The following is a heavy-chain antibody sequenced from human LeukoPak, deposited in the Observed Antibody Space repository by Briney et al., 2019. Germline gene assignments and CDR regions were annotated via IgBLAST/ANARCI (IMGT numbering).Heavy chain of an antibody. CDR3: ARDTYDSIHGMDV. J-gene: IGHJ6*02. Sequence: GGSLRLACAASGFTFNIYALHWVRQAPGKGLEWVARISYDGSNKYYADSVKGRFTISRDNSKNTLYLQMNSLRPEDTAMYYCARDTYDSIHGMDVWGQGTTVTVSS. CDR1: GFTFNIYA. CDR2: ISYDGSNK. V-gene: IGHV3-30*04. D-gene: IGHD3-22*01.